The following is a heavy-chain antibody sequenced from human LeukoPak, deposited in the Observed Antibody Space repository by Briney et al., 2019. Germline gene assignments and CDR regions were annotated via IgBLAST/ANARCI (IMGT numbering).Heavy chain of an antibody. D-gene: IGHD7-27*01. CDR3: ARETPGAGHFDY. J-gene: IGHJ4*02. V-gene: IGHV4-59*01. CDR1: GGSISTYY. CDR2: IYHSGST. Sequence: AETLSLTCTVSGGSISTYYWNWIRQPPGKGLEWIGYIYHSGSTNYNPSLQSRVTISVDTSKNQFSLNLNSVTAADTAVYYCARETPGAGHFDYWGQGSLDTVSS.